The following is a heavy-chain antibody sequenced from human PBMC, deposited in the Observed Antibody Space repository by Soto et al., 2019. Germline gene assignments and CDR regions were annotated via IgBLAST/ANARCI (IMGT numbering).Heavy chain of an antibody. CDR3: ARDRKDTIFGVVGRSYYYYYGMDV. CDR1: GFTFSSYA. D-gene: IGHD3-3*01. Sequence: GGSLRLSCAASGFTFSSYAMHWFRQAPGKGLEWVAVISYDGSNKYYADSVKGRFTISRDNSKNTLYLQMNSLRAEDTAVYYCARDRKDTIFGVVGRSYYYYYGMDVWGQGT. V-gene: IGHV3-30-3*01. CDR2: ISYDGSNK. J-gene: IGHJ6*02.